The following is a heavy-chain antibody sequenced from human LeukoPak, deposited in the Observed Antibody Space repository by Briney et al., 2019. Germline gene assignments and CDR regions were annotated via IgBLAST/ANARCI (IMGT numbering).Heavy chain of an antibody. D-gene: IGHD7-27*01. J-gene: IGHJ4*02. CDR2: ISSSGSTI. V-gene: IGHV3-11*04. CDR1: GYSISSGYY. CDR3: ARQTGDLDY. Sequence: LSLTCAVSGYSISSGYYWGWIRQPPGKGLEWVSYISSSGSTIYYADSVKGRFTISRDNAKNSLYLQMNSLRAEDTAVYYCARQTGDLDYWGQGTLVTVSS.